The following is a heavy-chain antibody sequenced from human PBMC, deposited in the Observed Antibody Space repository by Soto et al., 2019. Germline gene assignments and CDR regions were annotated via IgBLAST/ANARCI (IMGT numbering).Heavy chain of an antibody. V-gene: IGHV3-30*18. J-gene: IGHJ5*02. CDR1: GFTFSSYG. Sequence: SLRLSCAASGFTFSSYGMHWVRQAPGKGLEWVAVISYDGSNKYYADSVKGRFTISRDNSKNTLYLQMNSLRAEDTAVYYCAKDPKWLPEFWFDPWGQGTLVTVSS. CDR2: ISYDGSNK. CDR3: AKDPKWLPEFWFDP. D-gene: IGHD3-22*01.